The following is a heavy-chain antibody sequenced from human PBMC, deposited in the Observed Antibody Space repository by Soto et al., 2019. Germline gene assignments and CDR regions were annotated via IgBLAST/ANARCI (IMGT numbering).Heavy chain of an antibody. Sequence: GGSLRLSCAASGFTFSIYGMHWVRHAPGKGLEWVAVIWYDGSNKYYADSVKGRFTISRDNSKNTLYLQMNSLRAEDTAVYYCARDLDRVESSSWYYYYYGMDVWGQGTTVTVSS. V-gene: IGHV3-33*01. CDR3: ARDLDRVESSSWYYYYYGMDV. J-gene: IGHJ6*02. D-gene: IGHD6-13*01. CDR2: IWYDGSNK. CDR1: GFTFSIYG.